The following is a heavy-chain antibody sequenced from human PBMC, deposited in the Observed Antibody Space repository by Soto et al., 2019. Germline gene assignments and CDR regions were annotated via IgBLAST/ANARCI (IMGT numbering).Heavy chain of an antibody. D-gene: IGHD3-10*01. CDR2: IIPLLNTP. V-gene: IGHV1-69*13. Sequence: SVKVSCKASGGTFSSYAVSWVRQAPGQGLEWMGVIIPLLNTPKYVQKFQGRVTITADASATTAYMELSSLKSEDTAIYYCARTAQMDAGHKYYYHFWGQGDLVTV. CDR3: ARTAQMDAGHKYYYHF. J-gene: IGHJ4*02. CDR1: GGTFSSYA.